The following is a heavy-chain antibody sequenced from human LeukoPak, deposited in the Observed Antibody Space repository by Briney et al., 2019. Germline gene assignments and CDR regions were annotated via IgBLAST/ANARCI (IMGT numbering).Heavy chain of an antibody. CDR2: IYYSGST. J-gene: IGHJ4*02. D-gene: IGHD3-22*01. Sequence: SETLSLTCTVSGGSISSGGYYWSWIRQPPGKGLEWIGYIYYSGSTYYNPSLKSRVTISVDTSKNQFSLKLSSVTAADTAVYYCARGDSSGYYYHYFDYWGQGTLVTVSS. CDR1: GGSISSGGYY. V-gene: IGHV4-30-4*01. CDR3: ARGDSSGYYYHYFDY.